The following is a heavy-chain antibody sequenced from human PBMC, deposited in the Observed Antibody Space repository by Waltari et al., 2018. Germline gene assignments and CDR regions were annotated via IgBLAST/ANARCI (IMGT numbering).Heavy chain of an antibody. CDR3: ARDYCDRTYCHGMDV. Sequence: QVQLVESGGGVVQPGRSLRLSFAASEFTFSSYPLHWVRQAPGKGLEWVAVISYNERNIYYVDSVKGRFTISRDNSKKMLYLQMNSLRAEDTAVYYCARDYCDRTYCHGMDVWGQGTTVTVSS. D-gene: IGHD3-22*01. CDR2: ISYNERNI. V-gene: IGHV3-30*04. CDR1: EFTFSSYP. J-gene: IGHJ6*02.